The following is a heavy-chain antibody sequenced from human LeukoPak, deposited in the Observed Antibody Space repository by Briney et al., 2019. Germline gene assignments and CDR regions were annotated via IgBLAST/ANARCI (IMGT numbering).Heavy chain of an antibody. D-gene: IGHD3-22*01. Sequence: SETLSLTCAVYGGSFSGYYWSWIRQPPGKGLEWIGEINHSGGTNYNPSLKSRVTISVDTSKNQFSLKLSSVTAADTAVYYCARDLRDRLDYYDYNYYYMDVWGKGTTVTVSS. CDR1: GGSFSGYY. CDR3: ARDLRDRLDYYDYNYYYMDV. J-gene: IGHJ6*03. V-gene: IGHV4-34*01. CDR2: INHSGGT.